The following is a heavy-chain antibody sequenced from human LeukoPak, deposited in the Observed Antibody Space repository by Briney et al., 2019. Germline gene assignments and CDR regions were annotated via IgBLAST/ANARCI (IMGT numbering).Heavy chain of an antibody. J-gene: IGHJ5*02. D-gene: IGHD6-19*01. CDR2: IYHSGST. CDR3: ARSLQWLVGGGPSWFDP. Sequence: SETLSLTCAVSGYSISSGYYWGWIRQPPGKGLEWIGSIYHSGSTYYNPSLKSRVTISVDTSKNQFSLKLSSVTAANTAVYYCARSLQWLVGGGPSWFDPWGQGTLVTVSS. V-gene: IGHV4-38-2*01. CDR1: GYSISSGYY.